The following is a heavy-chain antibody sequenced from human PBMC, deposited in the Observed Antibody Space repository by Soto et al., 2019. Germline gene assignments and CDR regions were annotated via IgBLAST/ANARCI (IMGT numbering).Heavy chain of an antibody. D-gene: IGHD2-15*01. Sequence: GGSLRLSCVGSGFTFSHYAMTWARQAPGKGLEWVATISFGGGNTYYADSLEGRFTISRDNSKNTLFLQMYDLRAEDTALHYCAKDGYCNGGSCYLYYLDSWGLGT. CDR2: ISFGGGNT. CDR1: GFTFSHYA. V-gene: IGHV3-23*01. CDR3: AKDGYCNGGSCYLYYLDS. J-gene: IGHJ4*02.